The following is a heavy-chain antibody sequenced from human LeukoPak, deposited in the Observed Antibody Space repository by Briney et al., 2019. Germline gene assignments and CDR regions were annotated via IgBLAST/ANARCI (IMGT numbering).Heavy chain of an antibody. D-gene: IGHD3-3*01. Sequence: PSETLSLTCAVSGGSFSGYYWSWIRQPPGKGLEWIGEINHSGSTNYNPSLKSRVTISVDTSKNQFSLKLSSVTAADTAVYYCARVRSGYQRKYYFDYWGQGTLVTVSS. CDR3: ARVRSGYQRKYYFDY. V-gene: IGHV4-34*01. J-gene: IGHJ4*02. CDR1: GGSFSGYY. CDR2: INHSGST.